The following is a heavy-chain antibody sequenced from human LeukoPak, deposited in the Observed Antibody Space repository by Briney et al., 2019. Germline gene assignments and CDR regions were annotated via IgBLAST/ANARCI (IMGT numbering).Heavy chain of an antibody. V-gene: IGHV3-33*01. Sequence: GGSLRLSCAASGFTFSSYGMHWVRQAPRKGLEWVAVIWYDGSNKYYADSVKGRFTISRDNSKNTLYLQMNSLRAEDTAVYYCARDLASPFPSYYYYYGMDVWGQGTTVTVSS. D-gene: IGHD2-2*01. CDR3: ARDLASPFPSYYYYYGMDV. CDR1: GFTFSSYG. CDR2: IWYDGSNK. J-gene: IGHJ6*02.